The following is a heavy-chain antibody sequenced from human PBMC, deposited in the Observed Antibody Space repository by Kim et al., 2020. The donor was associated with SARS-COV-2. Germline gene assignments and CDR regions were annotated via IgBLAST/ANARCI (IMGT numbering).Heavy chain of an antibody. CDR3: ARSITIFGVVITFDY. CDR2: IYHSGST. CDR1: GGSISSSNW. V-gene: IGHV4-4*02. Sequence: SETLSLTCAVSGGSISSSNWWSWVRQPPGKGLEWIGEIYHSGSTNYNPSLKSRVTISVDKSKNQFSLKLSSVTAADTAVYYCARSITIFGVVITFDYWGQGTLVTVSP. D-gene: IGHD3-3*01. J-gene: IGHJ4*02.